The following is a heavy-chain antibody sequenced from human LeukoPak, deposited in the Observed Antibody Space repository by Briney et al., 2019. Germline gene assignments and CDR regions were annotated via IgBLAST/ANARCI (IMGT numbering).Heavy chain of an antibody. J-gene: IGHJ4*02. D-gene: IGHD6-13*01. V-gene: IGHV1-69*04. CDR3: ARAASSSWYGGVGY. CDR1: GYTFTKYG. Sequence: ASVKVSCKASGYTFTKYGITWVRQAPGQGLEWMGRIIPILGIANYAQKFQGRVTITADKSTSTAYMELSSLRSEDTAVYYCARAASSSWYGGVGYWGQGTLVTVSS. CDR2: IIPILGIA.